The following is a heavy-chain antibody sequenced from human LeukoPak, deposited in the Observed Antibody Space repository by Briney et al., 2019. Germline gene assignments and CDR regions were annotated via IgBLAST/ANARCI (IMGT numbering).Heavy chain of an antibody. J-gene: IGHJ4*02. CDR3: ARGYGSGTPFDY. V-gene: IGHV3-30*03. CDR2: ISYDGSNK. Sequence: GGSLRLSCAASGFTFSSYGMHWVRQAPGKGLEWVAVISYDGSNKYYADSVKGRFTISRDNSKNTLYLQMNSLSPEDTAIYYCARGYGSGTPFDYWGQGTLVTVSS. CDR1: GFTFSSYG. D-gene: IGHD3-10*01.